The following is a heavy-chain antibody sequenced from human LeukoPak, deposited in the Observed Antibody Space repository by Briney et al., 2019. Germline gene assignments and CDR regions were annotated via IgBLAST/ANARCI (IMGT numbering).Heavy chain of an antibody. CDR2: IYYSGST. CDR3: ARRVAGTSRWFDP. D-gene: IGHD6-19*01. CDR1: GFTFSSYS. V-gene: IGHV4-59*08. J-gene: IGHJ5*02. Sequence: KSGGSLRLSCAASGFTFSSYSMNWARQAPGKGLEWIGYIYYSGSTNYNPSLKSRVTISVDTSKNQFSLKLSSVTAADTAVYYCARRVAGTSRWFDPWGQGTLVTVSS.